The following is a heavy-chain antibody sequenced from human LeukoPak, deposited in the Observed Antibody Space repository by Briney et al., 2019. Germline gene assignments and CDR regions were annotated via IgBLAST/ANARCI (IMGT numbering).Heavy chain of an antibody. CDR1: GFTFSSYS. V-gene: IGHV3-21*01. J-gene: IGHJ4*02. CDR3: ARGKVGELDY. CDR2: ISSSSSYI. D-gene: IGHD3-10*01. Sequence: GGSLRLSCAASGFTFSSYSMNWVRQAPGKGLEWVSSISSSSSYIYYADSVKGRFTISRDNAKNSLYLQKNSLRAEDTAGYYCARGKVGELDYWGQGTLVTVSS.